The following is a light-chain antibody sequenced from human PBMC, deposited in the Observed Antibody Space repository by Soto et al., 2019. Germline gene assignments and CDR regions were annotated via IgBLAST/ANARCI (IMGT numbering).Light chain of an antibody. Sequence: QSVLTQAASVSGSTGQSITISCTGTSGDVGGYNFVSWCQQHPGKAPKLRIYEVSNRPSRDSNRFSGSKFGNKASMTFSGLQSEDEADYYCSSYTGTSTSDVFGTGTKATVL. J-gene: IGLJ1*01. CDR2: EVS. V-gene: IGLV2-14*01. CDR1: SGDVGGYNF. CDR3: SSYTGTSTSDV.